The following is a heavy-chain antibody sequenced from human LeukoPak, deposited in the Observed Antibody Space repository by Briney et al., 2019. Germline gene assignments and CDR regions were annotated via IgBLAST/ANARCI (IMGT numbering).Heavy chain of an antibody. CDR3: ARPIAVAGTLYSDY. CDR1: GYTFTSYG. D-gene: IGHD6-19*01. V-gene: IGHV1-18*04. J-gene: IGHJ4*02. Sequence: ASVKVSCKASGYTFTSYGISWVRQAPGQGLEXXXWISAYNGNTNYAQKLQGRVTMTTDTSTSTAYMELRSLRSDDAAVYYCARPIAVAGTLYSDYWGQGTLVTVSS. CDR2: ISAYNGNT.